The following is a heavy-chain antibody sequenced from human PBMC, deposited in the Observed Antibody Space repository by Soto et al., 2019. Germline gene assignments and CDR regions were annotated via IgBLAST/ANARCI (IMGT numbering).Heavy chain of an antibody. CDR1: GFTFSSYG. CDR3: ASLAYISSEGSHAFDI. Sequence: QVKLVESGGGVVQPGRSLRLSCAASGFTFSSYGMHWVRQAPGKGLEWAAVIWYDGSNKYYADSVKGRFTISRDNSKNTLYLQRNSLRAEDTALYYCASLAYISSEGSHAFDIWGQGTMVTVSS. CDR2: IWYDGSNK. D-gene: IGHD6-13*01. J-gene: IGHJ3*02. V-gene: IGHV3-33*01.